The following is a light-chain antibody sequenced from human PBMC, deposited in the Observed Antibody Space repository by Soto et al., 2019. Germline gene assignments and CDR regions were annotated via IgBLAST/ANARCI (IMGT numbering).Light chain of an antibody. CDR1: QSINNYY. V-gene: IGKV3-20*01. Sequence: DIVLTQSPGTLSLSPGERATLSCRASQSINNYYFSWYQQTPRQAPRLLIYGTTNRATGIADRFSGSGSGTDFTLAIARVEPEVFAVYYYHQFGSAPGTFGQGTKLEIK. CDR3: HQFGSAPGT. CDR2: GTT. J-gene: IGKJ2*01.